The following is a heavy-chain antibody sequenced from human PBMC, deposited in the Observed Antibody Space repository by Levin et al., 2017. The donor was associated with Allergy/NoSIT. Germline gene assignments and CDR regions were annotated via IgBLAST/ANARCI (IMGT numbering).Heavy chain of an antibody. V-gene: IGHV4-59*01. J-gene: IGHJ3*02. CDR2: IYYSGST. D-gene: IGHD3-10*01. CDR3: ARASRFIASRWDYYGSGSYHDAFDI. Sequence: SETLSLTCTVSGGSISSYYWSWIRQPPGKGLEWIGYIYYSGSTNYNPSLKSRVTISVDTSKNQFSLKLSSVTAADTAVYYCARASRFIASRWDYYGSGSYHDAFDIWGQGTMVTVSS. CDR1: GGSISSYY.